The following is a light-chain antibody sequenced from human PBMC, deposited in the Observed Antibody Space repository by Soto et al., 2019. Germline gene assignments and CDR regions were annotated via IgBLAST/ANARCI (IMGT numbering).Light chain of an antibody. CDR1: QRISTW. CDR3: QQYHSNSRT. V-gene: IGKV1-5*03. J-gene: IGKJ1*01. Sequence: DIQMTQSPSTLSASVGDRVTITCRASQRISTWLAWYQQKPGKAPRLLIYKASSLQSGVPSRFSGSGSGTEFTLTIRSLQADDFATYYCQQYHSNSRTFGQGTKLEIK. CDR2: KAS.